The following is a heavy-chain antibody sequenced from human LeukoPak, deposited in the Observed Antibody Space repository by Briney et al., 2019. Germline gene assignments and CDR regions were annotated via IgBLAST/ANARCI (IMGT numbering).Heavy chain of an antibody. V-gene: IGHV3-23*01. CDR2: ISGSGGST. J-gene: IGHJ4*02. CDR3: ARDVYPTYRYCSGGSCYGAFVY. D-gene: IGHD2-15*01. CDR1: GFTFSSYA. Sequence: PGGSLRLSCAASGFTFSSYAMSWVRQAPGKGLEWVSAISGSGGSTYYADSVKGRFTISRDNSKNTLYLQMNSLRAEDTAVYYCARDVYPTYRYCSGGSCYGAFVYWGQGTLVTVSS.